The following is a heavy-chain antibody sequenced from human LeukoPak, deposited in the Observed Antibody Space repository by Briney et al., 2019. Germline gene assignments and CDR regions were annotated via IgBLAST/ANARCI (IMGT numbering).Heavy chain of an antibody. CDR3: ARGPLYYGSGSYVYYYYGMDV. Sequence: ASVKVSCKASGYTFTSYGISWVRQAPGQGLEWMGWISAYNGNTNYAQKLQGRVTMTTDTSTSTAYMELRSLRSDDTAVYYCARGPLYYGSGSYVYYYYGMDVWGQGTTVTVSS. V-gene: IGHV1-18*01. D-gene: IGHD3-10*01. CDR1: GYTFTSYG. J-gene: IGHJ6*02. CDR2: ISAYNGNT.